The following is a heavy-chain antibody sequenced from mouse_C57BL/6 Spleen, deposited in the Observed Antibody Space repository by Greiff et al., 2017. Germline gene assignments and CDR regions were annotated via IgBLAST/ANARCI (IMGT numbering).Heavy chain of an antibody. CDR3: ARGGLRRDFDY. V-gene: IGHV1-64*01. CDR2: IHPNSGST. CDR1: GYTFTSYW. D-gene: IGHD2-4*01. J-gene: IGHJ2*01. Sequence: QVQLQQPGAELVKPGASVKLSCKASGYTFTSYWMHWVKQRPGQGLEWIGMIHPNSGSTNYNEKFKRKATLTVDKSSSTAYMQLSSLTSEDSAVYCCARGGLRRDFDYWGQGTTLTVSS.